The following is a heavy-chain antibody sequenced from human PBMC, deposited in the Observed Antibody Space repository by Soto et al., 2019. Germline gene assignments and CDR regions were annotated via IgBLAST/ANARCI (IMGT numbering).Heavy chain of an antibody. V-gene: IGHV3-53*04. D-gene: IGHD3-10*01. J-gene: IGHJ6*02. CDR2: LHSGGDT. CDR3: ARDGPYYYASRMDV. Sequence: EVQLVESGGGLVQPGGSLRLSCVASGIPVSSNYMTWVRQAPGKGLEWVSVLHSGGDTYYANSAKGRFTISRHDSTNTVFLQMNSLTAEDTAVYYCARDGPYYYASRMDVWGQGTTVTVSS. CDR1: GIPVSSNY.